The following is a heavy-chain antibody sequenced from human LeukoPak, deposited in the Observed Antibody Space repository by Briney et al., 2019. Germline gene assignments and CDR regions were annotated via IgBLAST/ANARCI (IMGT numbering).Heavy chain of an antibody. J-gene: IGHJ4*02. CDR1: GGSFSGYY. CDR2: INHSGST. Sequence: SETLSLTCAVYGGSFSGYYWSWIRQPPGKGLEWIGEINHSGSTNYNPSPKSRVTISVDTSKNQFSLKLSSVTAADTAVYYCARHWTPLYSSSWGNFDYWGQGTLVTVSS. V-gene: IGHV4-34*01. CDR3: ARHWTPLYSSSWGNFDY. D-gene: IGHD6-13*01.